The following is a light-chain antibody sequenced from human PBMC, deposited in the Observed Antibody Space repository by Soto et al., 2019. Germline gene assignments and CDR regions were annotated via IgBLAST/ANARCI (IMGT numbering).Light chain of an antibody. CDR3: QQYNSWPFT. J-gene: IGKJ3*01. CDR2: GAS. CDR1: QSVSSN. V-gene: IGKV3-15*01. Sequence: EIVLTQSPAPLSVSPGARAPLSCRASQSVSSNLAWYQQRPGQAPRLLIYGASTRATGIPARFSGSGSGTEFTLTISRLQSEDFAVYYCQQYNSWPFTFGPGTKV.